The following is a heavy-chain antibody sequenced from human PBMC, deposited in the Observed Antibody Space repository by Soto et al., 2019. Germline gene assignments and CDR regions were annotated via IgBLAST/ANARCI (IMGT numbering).Heavy chain of an antibody. J-gene: IGHJ5*02. V-gene: IGHV1-69*13. CDR2: IIPIFGTA. D-gene: IGHD2-8*01. Sequence: FLVNVYCKGAGDALSIDAGSWVRKKNGQGLEWMGGIIPIFGTANYAQKFQGRVTITADESTSTAYMELSSLRSEDTAVYYCARDHCTNGVCNGLDGFDPCGQGTLVTVSS. CDR3: ARDHCTNGVCNGLDGFDP. CDR1: GDALSIDA.